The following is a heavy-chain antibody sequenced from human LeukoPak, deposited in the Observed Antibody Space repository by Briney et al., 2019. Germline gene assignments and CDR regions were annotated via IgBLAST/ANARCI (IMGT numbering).Heavy chain of an antibody. CDR2: IKQDGSEK. Sequence: GSLRLSCAASAFTFSSCAMSWVRQAPGKGLEWVANIKQDGSEKYYADSVKGRFTISRDNSKNTLYLQMNSLRAEDTAVYYCAKDLIRAPGDFWVEDYWGQGTLVTVSS. J-gene: IGHJ4*02. CDR1: AFTFSSCA. V-gene: IGHV3-7*01. D-gene: IGHD3-3*01. CDR3: AKDLIRAPGDFWVEDY.